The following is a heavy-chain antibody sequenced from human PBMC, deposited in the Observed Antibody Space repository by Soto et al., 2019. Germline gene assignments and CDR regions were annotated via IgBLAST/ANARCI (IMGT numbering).Heavy chain of an antibody. CDR1: GFSFRNAW. CDR2: IKRKGDGGTA. V-gene: IGHV3-15*01. CDR3: TTGIVVPSRYFDY. Sequence: GGSLRLSCAASGFSFRNAWMSWVRQAPGKGLEWVGRIKRKGDGGTAEYTSPVKGRFTISRDDSKDMLYLQMDSLKSDDTAVYYCTTGIVVPSRYFDYWGEGTLVTVSS. J-gene: IGHJ4*02. D-gene: IGHD2-2*01.